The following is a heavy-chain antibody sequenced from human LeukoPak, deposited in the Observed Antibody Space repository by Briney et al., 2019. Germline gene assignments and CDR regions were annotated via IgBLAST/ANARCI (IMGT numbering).Heavy chain of an antibody. CDR2: INPNSGGT. D-gene: IGHD3-3*01. CDR1: GYTFTGYY. CDR3: ARIRGLVWDDFWSGYPMILGYYGMDV. V-gene: IGHV1-2*02. Sequence: ASVKVSCKASGYTFTGYYMHWVRQAPGQGLEWMGWINPNSGGTNYAQKFQGRVTMTRDTSISTAYMELSRLRSDDTAVYYCARIRGLVWDDFWSGYPMILGYYGMDVWGQGTTVTVSS. J-gene: IGHJ6*02.